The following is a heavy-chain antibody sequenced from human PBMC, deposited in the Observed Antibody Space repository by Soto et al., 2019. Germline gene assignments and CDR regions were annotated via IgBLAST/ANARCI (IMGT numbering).Heavy chain of an antibody. Sequence: SETLSLTCTVSGGSIRSGGYYWSWVRQNPRRGLEWIGNIYYSGNTYYNPSLKSRLTISVDTSKNQFSLNLSSVAAADTAVYYCARDRLMATAGTARHYFGLDVWGQGTTVTVSS. D-gene: IGHD5-18*01. CDR3: ARDRLMATAGTARHYFGLDV. CDR2: IYYSGNT. CDR1: GGSIRSGGYY. J-gene: IGHJ6*02. V-gene: IGHV4-31*03.